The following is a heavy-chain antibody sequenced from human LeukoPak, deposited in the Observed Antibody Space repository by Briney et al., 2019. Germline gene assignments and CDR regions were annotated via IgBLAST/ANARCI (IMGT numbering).Heavy chain of an antibody. CDR1: GFTFSSYS. CDR3: ARDSITMVRGVRKYYFDY. J-gene: IGHJ4*02. Sequence: GVSLRLSCAASGFTFSSYSMNWVRQAPGKGLEWVSYISSSSSTIYYADSVKGRFTISRDNAKNSLYLQMNSLRAEDTAVYYCARDSITMVRGVRKYYFDYWGQGTLVTVSS. CDR2: ISSSSSTI. V-gene: IGHV3-48*01. D-gene: IGHD3-10*01.